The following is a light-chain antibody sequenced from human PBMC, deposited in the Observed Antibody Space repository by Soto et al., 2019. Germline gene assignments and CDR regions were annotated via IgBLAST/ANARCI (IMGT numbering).Light chain of an antibody. CDR2: AAS. CDR1: QSISNY. Sequence: DIQMTQSPASLSASVGDRFTISGRASQSISNYLNWYQQKPGKAPKLLIYAASSLQSRVPSRFSDSVSGTDYTLTISSLQIEDFATYFCQQSDSTPQTFGQGTKVEIK. V-gene: IGKV1-39*01. J-gene: IGKJ1*01. CDR3: QQSDSTPQT.